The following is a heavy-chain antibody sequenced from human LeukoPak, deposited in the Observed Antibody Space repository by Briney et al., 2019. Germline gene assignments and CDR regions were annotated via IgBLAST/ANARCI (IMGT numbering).Heavy chain of an antibody. Sequence: GGSLRLSCAASGFTFSSYSMNWVRQAPGKGLEWVSSISSSSSYIYYADSVKGRFTISRDNAKNSLYLPMNSLRAEDTAVYYCARDSRSLAALYYFDYWGQGTLVTVSS. CDR1: GFTFSSYS. CDR2: ISSSSSYI. D-gene: IGHD3-16*02. V-gene: IGHV3-21*01. J-gene: IGHJ4*02. CDR3: ARDSRSLAALYYFDY.